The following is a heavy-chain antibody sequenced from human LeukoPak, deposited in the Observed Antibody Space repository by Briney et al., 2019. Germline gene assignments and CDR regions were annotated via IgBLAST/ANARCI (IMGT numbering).Heavy chain of an antibody. Sequence: GGSLRLSCTASGFTFSNYCMHWVRQTPGKGLIWVSRICPGGTITNYADSIKGRFTISRDDAKNMMFLQMNSLRADDTAVYYCVRDFRSADYWGQGILVTVSS. J-gene: IGHJ4*02. CDR1: GFTFSNYC. CDR3: VRDFRSADY. V-gene: IGHV3-74*01. CDR2: ICPGGTIT.